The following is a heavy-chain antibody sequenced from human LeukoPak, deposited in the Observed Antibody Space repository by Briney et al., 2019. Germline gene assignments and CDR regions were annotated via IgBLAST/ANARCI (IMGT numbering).Heavy chain of an antibody. J-gene: IGHJ5*02. D-gene: IGHD2-8*01. Sequence: GGSLRLSCAASGFTFSSYSMNWVRQVPGKGLEWVSYISSSSSTIYYADSVKGRFTISRDNAKNSLYLQMNSLRAEDTAVYYCARHIVLMDYNWFDPWGQGTLVTVSS. V-gene: IGHV3-48*01. CDR3: ARHIVLMDYNWFDP. CDR2: ISSSSSTI. CDR1: GFTFSSYS.